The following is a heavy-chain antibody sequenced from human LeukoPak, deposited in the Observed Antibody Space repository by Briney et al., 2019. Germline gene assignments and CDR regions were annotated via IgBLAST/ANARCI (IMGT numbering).Heavy chain of an antibody. CDR2: IRYDGSNT. CDR3: TKGDRALYYGFSSFDY. Sequence: GGSLRLSCAAFGFIFSSYGMHWVRQAPGKGLEWVTFIRYDGSNTYYADSMKGRFTVSRDNSKNTLYLQMNSLRAEDTAVYYCTKGDRALYYGFSSFDYWGQGTLVTVSS. D-gene: IGHD3-10*01. J-gene: IGHJ4*02. CDR1: GFIFSSYG. V-gene: IGHV3-30*02.